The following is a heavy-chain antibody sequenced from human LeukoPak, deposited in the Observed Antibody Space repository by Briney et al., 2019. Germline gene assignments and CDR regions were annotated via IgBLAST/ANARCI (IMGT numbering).Heavy chain of an antibody. CDR3: AKQLDSGNYYPTGDDY. CDR2: ISASGADT. CDR1: GFTLSSYA. D-gene: IGHD3-10*01. V-gene: IGHV3-23*01. Sequence: GGSLRLSCAASGFTLSSYATSWVRQAPGKGLEWVSSISASGADTYYADPVKGRFTISRDTSKNTVYLQMNSLRDEDTAVYYCAKQLDSGNYYPTGDDYWGQGTLVTVSS. J-gene: IGHJ4*02.